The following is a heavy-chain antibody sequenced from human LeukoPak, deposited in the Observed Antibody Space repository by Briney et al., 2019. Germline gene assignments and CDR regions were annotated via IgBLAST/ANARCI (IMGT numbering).Heavy chain of an antibody. CDR3: AGHDYGDYGPPRY. V-gene: IGHV3-48*04. J-gene: IGHJ4*02. CDR2: ISSSGSTI. Sequence: GGSLRLSCAASGFTFSSYSMNWVRQAPGKGLEWVSYISSSGSTIYYADSVKGRFTISRDNAKNSLYLQMNSLRAEDTAVYYCAGHDYGDYGPPRYWGQGTLVTVSS. D-gene: IGHD4-17*01. CDR1: GFTFSSYS.